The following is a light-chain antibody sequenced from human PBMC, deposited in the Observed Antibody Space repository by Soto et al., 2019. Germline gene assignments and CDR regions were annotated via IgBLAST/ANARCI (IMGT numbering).Light chain of an antibody. CDR3: QQGYDTPFT. Sequence: DIQMTQSPSSLSASVGDRVSITCRASQTINSYLNWYQQKPGEAPNLLIYTASTLQSGVPSRFSGSGSGTDFTLTISNLQPEDFATYYCQQGYDTPFTFGQGTRLEI. CDR2: TAS. V-gene: IGKV1-39*01. J-gene: IGKJ5*01. CDR1: QTINSY.